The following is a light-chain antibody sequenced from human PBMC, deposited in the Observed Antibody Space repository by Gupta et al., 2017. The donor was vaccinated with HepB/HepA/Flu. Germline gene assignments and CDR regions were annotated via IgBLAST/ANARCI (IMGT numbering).Light chain of an antibody. V-gene: IGKV3-11*01. J-gene: IGKJ3*01. CDR1: QSVSSY. Sequence: IVLTQSPATLSLSPGERANLSCRASQSVSSYLAWYQQKPGQPPRLLMYDTSYRATGIPARFSGSGSGTEFTLTISSLEPEDFAVYYCQQCDKWPPTFGPGTKVEIK. CDR3: QQCDKWPPT. CDR2: DTS.